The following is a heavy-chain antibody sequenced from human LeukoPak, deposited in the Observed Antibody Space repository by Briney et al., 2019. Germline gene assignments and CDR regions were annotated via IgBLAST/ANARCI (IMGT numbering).Heavy chain of an antibody. CDR1: GFTFTAYA. J-gene: IGHJ6*02. CDR3: AKGREPGPYFYYGMDV. Sequence: GGSLRLSCEASGFTFTAYAMHWVRQAPGKGLEWLALISYDGSTQYSADSVKGRFTISRDNSENSVYLQVNSLRSEDTAVYYCAKGREPGPYFYYGMDVWGQGTTVIVSS. V-gene: IGHV3-30*18. CDR2: ISYDGSTQ. D-gene: IGHD1-14*01.